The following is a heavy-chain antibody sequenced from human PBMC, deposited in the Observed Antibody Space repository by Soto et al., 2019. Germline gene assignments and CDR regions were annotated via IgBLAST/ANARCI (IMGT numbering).Heavy chain of an antibody. J-gene: IGHJ4*02. CDR1: GFTFSSDA. Sequence: XGSLRLSSAASGFTFSSDARSWRRQAPGKGLEWFSAIIGSGGTTYYADSVKRRFTISRDNSKNTLYLQMNSLRAEDTAVYYCAKTPSHSSLTYYFDSWGQGTLVTVSS. CDR2: IIGSGGTT. CDR3: AKTPSHSSLTYYFDS. V-gene: IGHV3-23*01.